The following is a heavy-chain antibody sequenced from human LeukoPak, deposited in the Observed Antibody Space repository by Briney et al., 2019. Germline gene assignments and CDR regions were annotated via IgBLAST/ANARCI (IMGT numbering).Heavy chain of an antibody. CDR2: INHSGST. Sequence: SETLSLTCAVYGGSFSGYYWSWIRQPPGKGLEWIGEINHSGSTNYNPSLKSRVTISVDTSKNQFSLKLSSVTAADTAVYYCARHGLTYYYGSGSYYKVRDAPLDYWGQGTLVTVSS. CDR1: GGSFSGYY. CDR3: ARHGLTYYYGSGSYYKVRDAPLDY. J-gene: IGHJ4*02. V-gene: IGHV4-34*01. D-gene: IGHD3-10*01.